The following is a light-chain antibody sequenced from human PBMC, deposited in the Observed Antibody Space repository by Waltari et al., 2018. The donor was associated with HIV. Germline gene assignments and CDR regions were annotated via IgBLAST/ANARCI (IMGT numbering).Light chain of an antibody. CDR1: NSTIGTND. CDR3: ATWDDSLSAVV. V-gene: IGLV1-47*01. Sequence: QSVLTQPPSASGTPGQGVTISCSGVNSTIGTNDVYWYHQPPGSPPKLFVFRNHQRPLGVPDRFFASKSGASASLAISGLRSEDDGVYFCATWDDSLSAVVFGGGTMVTVL. CDR2: RNH. J-gene: IGLJ6*01.